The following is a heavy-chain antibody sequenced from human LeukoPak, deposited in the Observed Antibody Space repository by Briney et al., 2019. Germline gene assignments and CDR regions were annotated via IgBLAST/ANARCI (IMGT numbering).Heavy chain of an antibody. CDR3: AKGQIGRSDRFDY. CDR1: GFTFSSYS. D-gene: IGHD2-21*01. V-gene: IGHV3-48*01. Sequence: PGGSLRLSCAASGFTFSSYSMNWVRQAPGKGLEWVSYISSSSTICYADSVKGRFTISRDNAKNSLYLQMNSLRAEDTAVYYCAKGQIGRSDRFDYWGQGTLVTVSS. CDR2: ISSSSTI. J-gene: IGHJ4*02.